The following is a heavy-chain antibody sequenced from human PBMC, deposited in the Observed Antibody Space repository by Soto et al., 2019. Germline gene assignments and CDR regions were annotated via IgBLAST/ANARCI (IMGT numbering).Heavy chain of an antibody. J-gene: IGHJ6*02. CDR1: GYTFTSYY. V-gene: IGHV1-46*01. Sequence: ASVKVSCKASGYTFTSYYMHWVRQAPGQGLEWMGIINPSGGSTSYAQKFQGRVTMTRDTSTSTVNMELSSLRSEDTAVYYCARDSITTIFGVVSPERYYYYYYCMDVWGQGTMVTVSS. CDR3: ARDSITTIFGVVSPERYYYYYYCMDV. D-gene: IGHD3-3*01. CDR2: INPSGGST.